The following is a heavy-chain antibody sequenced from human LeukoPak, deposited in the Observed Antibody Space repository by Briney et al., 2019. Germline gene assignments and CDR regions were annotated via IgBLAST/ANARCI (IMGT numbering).Heavy chain of an antibody. Sequence: GGSLRLSCAASGSTFSSYAMSWVRQAPGKGLEWVSAISGSGGSTYYADSVKGRFTISRDNSKNTLYLQMNSLRAEDTAVYYCAKDTGGGITMIVVVTFGPYYFDYWGQGTLVTVSS. CDR2: ISGSGGST. CDR3: AKDTGGGITMIVVVTFGPYYFDY. CDR1: GSTFSSYA. V-gene: IGHV3-23*01. J-gene: IGHJ4*02. D-gene: IGHD3-22*01.